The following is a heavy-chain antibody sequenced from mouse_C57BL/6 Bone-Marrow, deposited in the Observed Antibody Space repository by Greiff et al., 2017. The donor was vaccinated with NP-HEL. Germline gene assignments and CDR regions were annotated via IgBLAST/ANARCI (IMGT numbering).Heavy chain of an antibody. CDR3: ARSRPHFDY. D-gene: IGHD1-2*01. V-gene: IGHV1-63*01. CDR2: IYPGGGYT. J-gene: IGHJ2*01. Sequence: VQLHQSGAELVRPGTSVKMSCKASGYTFTNYWIGWAKQRPGHGLEWIGDIYPGGGYTNYNEKFKGKATLTADKSSSTAYMQFSILTSEDSAIYYCARSRPHFDYWGQGTTLTVSS. CDR1: GYTFTNYW.